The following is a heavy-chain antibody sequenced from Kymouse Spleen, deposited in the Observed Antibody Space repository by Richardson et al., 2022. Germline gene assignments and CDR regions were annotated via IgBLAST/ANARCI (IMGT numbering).Heavy chain of an antibody. V-gene: IGHV3-33*01. Sequence: QVQLVESGGGVVQPGRSLRLSCAASGFTFSSYGMHWVRQAPGKGLEWVAVIWYDGSNKYYADSVKGRFTISRDNSKNTLYLQMNSLRAEDTAVYYCARGITMVNPYWYFDLWGRGTLVTVSS. CDR3: ARGITMVNPYWYFDL. CDR2: IWYDGSNK. CDR1: GFTFSSYG. J-gene: IGHJ2*01. D-gene: IGHD3-10*01.